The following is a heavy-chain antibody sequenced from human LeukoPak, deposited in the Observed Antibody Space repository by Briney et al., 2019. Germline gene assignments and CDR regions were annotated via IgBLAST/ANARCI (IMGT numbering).Heavy chain of an antibody. V-gene: IGHV3-23*01. J-gene: IGHJ4*02. D-gene: IGHD6-19*01. CDR1: GFTFSSYA. CDR2: ISGSGGST. Sequence: GGSLRLSCAASGFTFSSYAMSWVRQAPGKGLEWVSAISGSGGSTYYADSVKGRFTISRDNSMNTLYLQMNTVRAEDTAVYYCAKDHSTDWYDWSYWGQGTLVTVSS. CDR3: AKDHSTDWYDWSY.